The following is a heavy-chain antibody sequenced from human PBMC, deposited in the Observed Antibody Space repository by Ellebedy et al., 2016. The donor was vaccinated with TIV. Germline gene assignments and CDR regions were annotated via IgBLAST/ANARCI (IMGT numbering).Heavy chain of an antibody. J-gene: IGHJ4*02. CDR1: GGSISSPSYY. CDR3: ASRHPGSYTLDH. V-gene: IGHV4-61*01. Sequence: MPSETLSLTCTVSGGSISSPSYYWGWIRQPPGKGLEWIGYIYYSGSATYNPSLKGRVTILVDTSKKQFSLRLSSVTAADTAVYYCASRHPGSYTLDHWGQGTLVTVSS. CDR2: IYYSGSA. D-gene: IGHD1-26*01.